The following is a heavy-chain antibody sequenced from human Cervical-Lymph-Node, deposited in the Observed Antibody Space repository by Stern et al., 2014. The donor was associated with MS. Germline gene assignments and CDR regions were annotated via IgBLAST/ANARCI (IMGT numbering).Heavy chain of an antibody. CDR3: ARSHYDFWSGYPSDALDI. D-gene: IGHD3-3*01. Sequence: VQLVESGGGVVQPGRSLRLSCAASAFPFSTYTMHWVRQAPGKGLEWLAIISYDGTNSQYADSVKGRFTISRDNSKNTLYLQMNSLRAEDTSVYYCARSHYDFWSGYPSDALDIWGQGTMVTVSS. J-gene: IGHJ3*02. CDR1: AFPFSTYT. CDR2: ISYDGTNS. V-gene: IGHV3-30-3*01.